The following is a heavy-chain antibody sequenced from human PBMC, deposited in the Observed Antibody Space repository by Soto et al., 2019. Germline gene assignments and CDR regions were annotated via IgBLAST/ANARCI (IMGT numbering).Heavy chain of an antibody. Sequence: PSETLSLTCTASGASISGFDRSWVRKSAGKGLEWIGCIYATGTTDYNPSPKSRAIMLVDTSKKQFSLMLRSVTAANTAAFYCLRGGPKTLWDCLDPWGQGTSVTVSS. J-gene: IGHJ5*02. D-gene: IGHD2-15*01. CDR3: LRGGPKTLWDCLDP. CDR2: IYATGTT. V-gene: IGHV4-4*07. CDR1: GASISGFD.